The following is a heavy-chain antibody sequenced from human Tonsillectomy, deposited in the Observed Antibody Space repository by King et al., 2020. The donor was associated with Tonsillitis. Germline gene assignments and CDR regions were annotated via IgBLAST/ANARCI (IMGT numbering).Heavy chain of an antibody. Sequence: QLVQSGGGVVQPGRSLRLSCAASGFTFSSYAMHWVRQAPGKGLEWVAVISYDGCNKYYADSVKGRFTISRDNSKSTLYLQMNSLRPEDTALYYCARDFGHQWHTSYFDYWGQGTLVTVSS. CDR3: ARDFGHQWHTSYFDY. D-gene: IGHD6-19*01. J-gene: IGHJ4*02. CDR1: GFTFSSYA. V-gene: IGHV3-30-3*01. CDR2: ISYDGCNK.